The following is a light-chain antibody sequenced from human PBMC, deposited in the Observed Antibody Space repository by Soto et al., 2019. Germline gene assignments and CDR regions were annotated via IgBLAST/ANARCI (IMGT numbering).Light chain of an antibody. Sequence: QSALTQPRSVSGSPGXSVTISCTGTSSDVGSYNYVSWYQQHPGKAPNLMIYDVSKRPSGVPDRVSGSKSGNTASLTISGLQAEDEADYYCCSYAGSYTYVFETGTKLTVL. CDR1: SSDVGSYNY. J-gene: IGLJ1*01. CDR3: CSYAGSYTYV. CDR2: DVS. V-gene: IGLV2-11*01.